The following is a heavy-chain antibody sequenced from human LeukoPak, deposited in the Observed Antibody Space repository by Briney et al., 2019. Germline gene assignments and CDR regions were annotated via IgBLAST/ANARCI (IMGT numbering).Heavy chain of an antibody. CDR3: AREQRDYNIPRHFDY. Sequence: PGRSLRLSCAASGFTFSSYGMHWVRQAPGKGLEWVAVIWYDGSNKYYADSVKGRFTISRDNSKNTLYLQMNSLRAEDTAVYYCAREQRDYNIPRHFDYWGQGTPVTVSS. D-gene: IGHD3-22*01. CDR2: IWYDGSNK. CDR1: GFTFSSYG. V-gene: IGHV3-33*01. J-gene: IGHJ4*02.